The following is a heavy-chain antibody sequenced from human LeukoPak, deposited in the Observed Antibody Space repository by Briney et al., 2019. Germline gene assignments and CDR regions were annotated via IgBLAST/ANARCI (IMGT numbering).Heavy chain of an antibody. V-gene: IGHV3-74*01. CDR3: ARDQEWSDAFDI. CDR2: INSDGSST. D-gene: IGHD3-3*01. J-gene: IGHJ3*02. Sequence: GGSLRLSCSASGFTFDDYAMHWVRQAPGKGLVWVSRINSDGSSTSYADSVKGRFTISRDNAKNTLYLQMNSLRAEDTAVYYCARDQEWSDAFDIWGQGTMVTVSS. CDR1: GFTFDDYA.